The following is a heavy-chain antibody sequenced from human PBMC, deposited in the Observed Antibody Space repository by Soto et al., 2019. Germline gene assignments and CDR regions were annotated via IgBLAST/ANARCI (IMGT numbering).Heavy chain of an antibody. CDR1: GFTFSDYA. V-gene: IGHV3-30*18. Sequence: VQLVESGGGVVQPGRSLRLSCAASGFTFSDYAMHWVRQAPGKGLEWVAVVSHDGRNTNYADSVKGRFTISRDSSKNRVSLEMTSLRAEDTAVYYSAKGGRQWLVTSDFNYWGQGALVTVSS. CDR3: AKGGRQWLVTSDFNY. J-gene: IGHJ4*02. CDR2: VSHDGRNT. D-gene: IGHD6-19*01.